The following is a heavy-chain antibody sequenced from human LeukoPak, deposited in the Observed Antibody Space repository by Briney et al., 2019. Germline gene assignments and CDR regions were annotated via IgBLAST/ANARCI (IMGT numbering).Heavy chain of an antibody. CDR3: ARDRFYGDYAGVADY. J-gene: IGHJ4*02. Sequence: GGSLRLSCVASGFTLSTFWMGWVRQTPGKGLEWVANIKQDGIEKYYVESVRGRFTISRDNAKNSLFLQMNSLRAEDTAVYYCARDRFYGDYAGVADYWGQGTLVTVSS. V-gene: IGHV3-7*01. CDR2: IKQDGIEK. CDR1: GFTLSTFW. D-gene: IGHD4-17*01.